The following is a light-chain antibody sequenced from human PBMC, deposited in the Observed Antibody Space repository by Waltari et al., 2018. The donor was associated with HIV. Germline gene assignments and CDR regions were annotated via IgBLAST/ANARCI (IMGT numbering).Light chain of an antibody. Sequence: QSVLTQPPSASGTPGQRVTISCSGSSSTIGRNYVYWYQQLPGPAPKLLIYRTNQRPSGVPDRFSGSKSGTSASLAISGLRSEDEADYYCAAWDDSLSGQWVFGGGTKLTVL. V-gene: IGLV1-47*01. CDR2: RTN. J-gene: IGLJ3*02. CDR1: SSTIGRNY. CDR3: AAWDDSLSGQWV.